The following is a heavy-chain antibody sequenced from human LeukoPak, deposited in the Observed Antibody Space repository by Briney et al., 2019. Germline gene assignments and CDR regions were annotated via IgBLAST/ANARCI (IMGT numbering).Heavy chain of an antibody. D-gene: IGHD6-13*01. J-gene: IGHJ4*02. V-gene: IGHV6-1*01. CDR1: GDSVASIIDV. Sequence: SQTLSLTCAISGDSVASIIDVWNWIRQSPSRGLEWLGRTYYRSNWYNDYAVSVKGRITINPDTSRNQFSLHLNSVAPEDSAVYYCARSAGGTVDYWGRGARVTVSA. CDR3: ARSAGGTVDY. CDR2: TYYRSNWYN.